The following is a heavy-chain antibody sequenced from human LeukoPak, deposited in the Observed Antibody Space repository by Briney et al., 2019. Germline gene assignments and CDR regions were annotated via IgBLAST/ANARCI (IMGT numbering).Heavy chain of an antibody. Sequence: ASVKVSCKASGYSFTGYYMHWVRQAPVQGLEWMGWINPNSGGTNYAQKFQGRVTMTRDTSISTAYMELSRLRSDDTAVFYCARGVLGSSYHFDYWGQGTLVTVSS. V-gene: IGHV1-2*02. CDR1: GYSFTGYY. D-gene: IGHD2-2*01. J-gene: IGHJ4*02. CDR2: INPNSGGT. CDR3: ARGVLGSSYHFDY.